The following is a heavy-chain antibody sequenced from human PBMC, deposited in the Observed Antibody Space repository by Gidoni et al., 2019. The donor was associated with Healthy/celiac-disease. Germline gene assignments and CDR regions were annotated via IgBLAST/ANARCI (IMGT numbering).Heavy chain of an antibody. D-gene: IGHD6-13*01. CDR2: ISGSGGST. CDR3: AKDNRYSIAAAGPFDY. CDR1: GFTLRSYA. J-gene: IGHJ4*02. Sequence: EVQLLESGGGLVQPGGSLRLSCAASGFTLRSYAMSWVRQAPGKGLEWVSAISGSGGSTYYADSVKGRFTISRDNSKNTLYLKMNSLRAEDTAVYYCAKDNRYSIAAAGPFDYWGQGTLVTVSS. V-gene: IGHV3-23*01.